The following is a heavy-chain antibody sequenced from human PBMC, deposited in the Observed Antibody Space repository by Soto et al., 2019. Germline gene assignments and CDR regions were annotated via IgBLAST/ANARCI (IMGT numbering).Heavy chain of an antibody. V-gene: IGHV4-59*01. D-gene: IGHD2-8*02. CDR1: GGSISTYY. CDR2: VFYTGNT. CDR3: ARDGSTGYLGNFDY. J-gene: IGHJ4*02. Sequence: QVQLQESGPGLVKPSETLSLTCTVSGGSISTYYWSWIRQSPGKGLEWIGYVFYTGNTKLNPSLKSRVTISVDTSKNQFSLKLTSVTAADTAVYYCARDGSTGYLGNFDYWGQGTLVTVSS.